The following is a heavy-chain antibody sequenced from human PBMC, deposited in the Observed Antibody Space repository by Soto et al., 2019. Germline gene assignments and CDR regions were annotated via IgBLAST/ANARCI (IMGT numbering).Heavy chain of an antibody. D-gene: IGHD4-17*01. V-gene: IGHV3-13*01. J-gene: IGHJ4*02. CDR2: IGTADDT. CDR1: EFTFSDYD. Sequence: EVQLVESGGGLVQPGGSLRLSCADSEFTFSDYDVHWVRQVTGKGLEWVSTIGTADDTYYPGSVKGRFTISRENAKNSLYLQMNSLRAEDTAVYYCARLHDYGGHIDYWGQGILVTVSS. CDR3: ARLHDYGGHIDY.